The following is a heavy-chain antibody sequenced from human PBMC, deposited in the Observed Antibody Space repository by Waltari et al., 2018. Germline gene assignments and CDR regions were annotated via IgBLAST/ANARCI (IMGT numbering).Heavy chain of an antibody. D-gene: IGHD2-2*01. CDR1: GGSISSYY. V-gene: IGHV4-59*01. CDR2: IYYSGST. Sequence: QVQLQESGPGLVKPSETLSLTCTVSGGSISSYYWSWIRQPPGKGLEWIGYIYYSGSTNYNPSLKSRVTISVDTSKNQFSLKLSSVTAADTAVYYCARGTGCSSTSCYFPYYYYGMDVWGQGTTVTVSS. J-gene: IGHJ6*02. CDR3: ARGTGCSSTSCYFPYYYYGMDV.